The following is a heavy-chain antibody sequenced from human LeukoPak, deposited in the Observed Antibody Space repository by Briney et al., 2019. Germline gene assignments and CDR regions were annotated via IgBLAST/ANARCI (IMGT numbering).Heavy chain of an antibody. V-gene: IGHV3-23*01. CDR1: GFTFSTYT. CDR2: IGNNGGGI. D-gene: IGHD7-27*01. J-gene: IGHJ4*02. Sequence: GGSLRLSCAASGFTFSTYTMYWVRHPPGKRLEWVSIIGNNGGGIHYADSVWGRFTISRDNSKNALYLQMNSLRVEDTAVYYCAIDPNWGTHSWGQGVLVTVSS. CDR3: AIDPNWGTHS.